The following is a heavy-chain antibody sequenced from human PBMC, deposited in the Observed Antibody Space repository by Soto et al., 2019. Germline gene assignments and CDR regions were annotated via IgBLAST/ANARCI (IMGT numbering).Heavy chain of an antibody. V-gene: IGHV3-74*01. CDR2: ITSDGKSK. CDR1: GFNFTNHW. D-gene: IGHD2-21*02. J-gene: IGHJ5*02. Sequence: GGSLRLSCAASGFNFTNHWMHWVRQAPGKGLVWVSRITSDGKSKAYAESVKGRFAISRDNAKNTVYLQMNGLTVEDTAVYYCARESGDWPLNWFDPWGQGTLVTVSS. CDR3: ARESGDWPLNWFDP.